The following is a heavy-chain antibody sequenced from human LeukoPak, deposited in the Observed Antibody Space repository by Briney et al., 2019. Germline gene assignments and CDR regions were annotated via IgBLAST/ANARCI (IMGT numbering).Heavy chain of an antibody. Sequence: PGGSLRLSCSASGFTFSSYAMHWVRQAPGKGLEYVSAISSNGGSTYYADSVKGRFTISRDNSKSTLYLQMNSLRAEDTAVYYCPRYNWNSAPFDYWGQGTLVTVSS. V-gene: IGHV3-64D*06. CDR2: ISSNGGST. J-gene: IGHJ4*02. CDR3: PRYNWNSAPFDY. D-gene: IGHD1-7*01. CDR1: GFTFSSYA.